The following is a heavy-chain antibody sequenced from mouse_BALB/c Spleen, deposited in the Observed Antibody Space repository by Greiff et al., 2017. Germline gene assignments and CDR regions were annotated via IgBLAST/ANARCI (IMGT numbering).Heavy chain of an antibody. CDR3: ARSYDGYLY. J-gene: IGHJ3*01. CDR1: GYAFSSSW. D-gene: IGHD2-3*01. V-gene: IGHV1-82*01. Sequence: QVQLQQSGPELVKPGASVKISCKASGYAFSSSWMNWVKQRPGQGLEWIGRIYPGDGDTNYNGKFKGKATLTADKSSSTAYMQLSSLTSVDSAVYFCARSYDGYLYWGQGTLVTVSA. CDR2: IYPGDGDT.